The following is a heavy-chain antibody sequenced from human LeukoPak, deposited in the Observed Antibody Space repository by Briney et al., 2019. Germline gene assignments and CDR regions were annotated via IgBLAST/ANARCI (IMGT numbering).Heavy chain of an antibody. J-gene: IGHJ4*02. Sequence: GGSLRLSCAASGFTFSDYYMSWIRQAPGKGLEWVSYISSSGSTIYYADSVKGRFTISRDNAKNSLYLQMNSLRAEDTAVYYCARDAPNWEPYTLFDYWGQGTLVTVSS. V-gene: IGHV3-11*04. CDR3: ARDAPNWEPYTLFDY. CDR2: ISSSGSTI. CDR1: GFTFSDYY. D-gene: IGHD1-26*01.